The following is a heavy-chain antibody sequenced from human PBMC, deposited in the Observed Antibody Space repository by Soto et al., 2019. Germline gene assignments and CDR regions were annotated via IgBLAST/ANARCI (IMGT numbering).Heavy chain of an antibody. D-gene: IGHD5-12*01. CDR3: ARDRRDGYKRYFEF. V-gene: IGHV4-4*07. CDR1: GGSISNYF. Sequence: SETLSLTCTVSGGSISNYFWSWIRQPAGKGLEWIGRFFTSGGTKYNPSLKSRVTMSVDTSENHLSLTLNSVTSADTAVYFCARDRRDGYKRYFEFWGQGNQVTVSS. CDR2: FFTSGGT. J-gene: IGHJ4*02.